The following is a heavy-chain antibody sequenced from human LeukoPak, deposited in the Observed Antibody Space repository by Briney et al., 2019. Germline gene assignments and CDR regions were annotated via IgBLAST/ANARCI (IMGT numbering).Heavy chain of an antibody. J-gene: IGHJ4*02. D-gene: IGHD6-13*01. CDR1: GFTFSSYD. Sequence: GGSLRLSCAASGFTFSSYDMHWVRQATGKGLEWVSAIGTAGDTYYPGSVKGRFTISRENAKNSLYLQMNSLRAGDTAVYYCARGPFIAAAGKLDYWGQGTLVTVSS. CDR2: IGTAGDT. V-gene: IGHV3-13*01. CDR3: ARGPFIAAAGKLDY.